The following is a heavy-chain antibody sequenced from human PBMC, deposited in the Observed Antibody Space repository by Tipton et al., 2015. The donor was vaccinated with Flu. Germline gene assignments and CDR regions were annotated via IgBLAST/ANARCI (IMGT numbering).Heavy chain of an antibody. J-gene: IGHJ6*03. CDR3: ARAQHYDSNAYYYYYMDV. CDR2: INHSGST. CDR1: GGSFSGYY. D-gene: IGHD3-22*01. V-gene: IGHV4-34*01. Sequence: GLVKPSETLSLTCAVYGGSFSGYYWSWIRQPPGKGLEWIGEINHSGSTNYNPSLKSRVIISVDMSKNHFSLKLSSVTAADTAVYYCARAQHYDSNAYYYYYMDVWGKGTTVTVSS.